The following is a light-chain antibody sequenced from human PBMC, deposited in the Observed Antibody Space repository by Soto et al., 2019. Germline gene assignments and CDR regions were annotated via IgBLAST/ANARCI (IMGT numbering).Light chain of an antibody. CDR1: QSISSY. V-gene: IGKV1-39*01. J-gene: IGKJ3*01. CDR2: AAS. Sequence: DIQMTQSPSSLSASVGDRVTITCRASQSISSYLNWYQQKPGKAPKLLIYAASSLQSGVPSRFSGSGSGTDFTLTISSLQPLDFATYYCQQIYSTPRTFCSGTSVDIK. CDR3: QQIYSTPRT.